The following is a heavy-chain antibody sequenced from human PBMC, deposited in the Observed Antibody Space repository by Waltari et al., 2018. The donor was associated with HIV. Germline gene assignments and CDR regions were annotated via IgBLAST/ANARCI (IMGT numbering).Heavy chain of an antibody. CDR3: ARTLEARAFGY. CDR1: GYTFTGHF. D-gene: IGHD3-10*01. CDR2: INPNSGGT. V-gene: IGHV1-2*02. Sequence: QMQLVPSGAEVKKPGASVKVSCKASGYTFTGHFIHWVRQAPGQGLEWMGWINPNSGGTNYAQKFQGRVTMTRDTSISTAYMELNRLRSDDTAVYYCARTLEARAFGYWGQGTLVTVSS. J-gene: IGHJ4*02.